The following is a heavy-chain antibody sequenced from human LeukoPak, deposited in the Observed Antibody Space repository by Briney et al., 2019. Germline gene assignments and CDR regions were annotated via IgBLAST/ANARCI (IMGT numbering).Heavy chain of an antibody. CDR2: IYYSGST. Sequence: SETLSLTCTVSGGSISSSSYYWGWIRQPPGKGLEWIGSIYYSGSTHYNPSLKSRVTISVDTSKNQFSLKLSSVTAADTAVYYCARHTYYYDSSGYYPVGFDYWGQGTLVTVSS. V-gene: IGHV4-39*01. D-gene: IGHD3-22*01. J-gene: IGHJ4*02. CDR3: ARHTYYYDSSGYYPVGFDY. CDR1: GGSISSSSYY.